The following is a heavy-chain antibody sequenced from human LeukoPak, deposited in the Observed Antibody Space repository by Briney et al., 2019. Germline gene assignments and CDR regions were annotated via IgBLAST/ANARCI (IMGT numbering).Heavy chain of an antibody. Sequence: SETLSLTCTVSGVSISSYYWSWIRQPPGKGLEWIGYIYYSGSTNYNPSLKSRVTISVDTSKNQFSLKLSSVTAADTAVYYCARDVGGSGQIDYWGQGTLVTVSS. CDR1: GVSISSYY. J-gene: IGHJ4*02. V-gene: IGHV4-59*01. D-gene: IGHD3-10*01. CDR3: ARDVGGSGQIDY. CDR2: IYYSGST.